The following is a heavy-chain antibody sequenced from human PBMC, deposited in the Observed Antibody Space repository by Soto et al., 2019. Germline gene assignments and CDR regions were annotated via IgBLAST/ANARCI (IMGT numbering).Heavy chain of an antibody. CDR1: GYTFIDYD. V-gene: IGHV1-8*01. CDR2: MKPNTGNT. D-gene: IGHD3-16*01. CDR3: TRVLCSYYAD. Sequence: GASVKVSCKASGYTFIDYDINWVLQAAGQGLEWMGWMKPNTGNTAYVQKFEGRLTLSRDTSTSTAYMELSSPTSEDTAVYYCTRVLCSYYADWAQGTLVT. J-gene: IGHJ4*02.